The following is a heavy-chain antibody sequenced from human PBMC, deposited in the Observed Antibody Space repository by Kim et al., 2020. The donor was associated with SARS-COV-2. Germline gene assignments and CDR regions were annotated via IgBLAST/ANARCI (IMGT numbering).Heavy chain of an antibody. Sequence: GGSLRLSCAASGFGSGTHSMNWVRQAPGKGLEWVSSIGGSTSYIYYADSVKGRFTISRDNAKNSLYLQMNSLRAEDTAVYYCARGGYCSRTSCYFYYYALDVWGQGTTVTFSS. CDR3: ARGGYCSRTSCYFYYYALDV. CDR2: IGGSTSYI. D-gene: IGHD2-2*01. V-gene: IGHV3-21*01. CDR1: GFGSGTHS. J-gene: IGHJ6*02.